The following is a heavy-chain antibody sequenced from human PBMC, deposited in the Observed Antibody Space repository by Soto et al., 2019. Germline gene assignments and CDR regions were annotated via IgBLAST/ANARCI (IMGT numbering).Heavy chain of an antibody. CDR2: ISYDGSSK. J-gene: IGHJ6*04. V-gene: IGHV3-30*18. CDR1: GFTFSSYG. D-gene: IGHD3-9*01. Sequence: QVQLVESGGGVVQPGRSLRLSCAASGFTFSSYGMHWVRQAPGKGLEWVAVISYDGSSKYYADSVKGRFTISRDNSKNTLYWKINSLRAEDTAVYSGAKVTTYYDIRSGRDVWGKGTTVTVSS. CDR3: AKVTTYYDIRSGRDV.